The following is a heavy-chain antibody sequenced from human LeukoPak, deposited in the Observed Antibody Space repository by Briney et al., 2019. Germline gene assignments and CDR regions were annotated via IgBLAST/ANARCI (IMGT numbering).Heavy chain of an antibody. V-gene: IGHV3-23*01. CDR3: AKSLCGGDCYSSGYFDY. Sequence: GGSLRLSCAASGFTFSSYGMSWVRQAPGKGLEWVSAISGSGGSTYYADSVKGRFTISRDNSKNTLYLQMNSLRAEDTAVYYCAKSLCGGDCYSSGYFDYWGQGTLVTVSS. CDR2: ISGSGGST. D-gene: IGHD2-21*02. CDR1: GFTFSSYG. J-gene: IGHJ4*02.